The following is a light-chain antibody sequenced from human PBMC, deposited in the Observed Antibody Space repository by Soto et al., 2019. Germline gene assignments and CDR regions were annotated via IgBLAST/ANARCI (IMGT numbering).Light chain of an antibody. V-gene: IGLV1-44*01. J-gene: IGLJ2*01. Sequence: QSVLTQPPSASGTPGQRVTISCSGSSCNIGSNTVNWYQQLPGTAPKLLIYSNNHRPSGVPDRFSGSKSGTSASLAISGLQSEDEADYYCAAWDDSLNGVVFGGGTKQTVL. CDR1: SCNIGSNT. CDR3: AAWDDSLNGVV. CDR2: SNN.